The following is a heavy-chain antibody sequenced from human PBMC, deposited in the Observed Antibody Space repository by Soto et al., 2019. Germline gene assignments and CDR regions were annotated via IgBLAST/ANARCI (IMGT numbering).Heavy chain of an antibody. J-gene: IGHJ4*02. CDR2: INFDESTT. D-gene: IGHD2-2*01. V-gene: IGHV3-74*01. CDR1: GFTFSNYW. CDR3: VPGGWTAGHVYQFDD. Sequence: EVQLVESGGGLVQPGGSLRLSCAASGFTFSNYWMHWVRQAPGKGLVWVSRINFDESTTTYADSVQGRFTISRDNAKDTLYLQLNSLRAEDTGIYYCVPGGWTAGHVYQFDDWGQGALVTVSS.